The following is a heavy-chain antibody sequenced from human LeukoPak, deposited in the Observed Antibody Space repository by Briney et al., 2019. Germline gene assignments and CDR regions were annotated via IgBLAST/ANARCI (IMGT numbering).Heavy chain of an antibody. Sequence: RSLRLSCAASGFTFSSYGMHWVRQAPGKGLEWVAVTSYDGSNKYYADSVKGRFTISRDNSKNTLYLQMNSLRAEDTAVYYCAKYDFSGGDYWGQGTLVTVSS. CDR2: TSYDGSNK. V-gene: IGHV3-30*18. CDR3: AKYDFSGGDY. CDR1: GFTFSSYG. J-gene: IGHJ4*02. D-gene: IGHD3-3*01.